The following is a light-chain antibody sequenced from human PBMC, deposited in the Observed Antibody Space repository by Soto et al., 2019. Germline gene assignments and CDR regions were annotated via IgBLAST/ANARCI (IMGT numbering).Light chain of an antibody. CDR2: EVT. Sequence: QSALTQPPSASGSPGQSVTISCTGINRDVGGYDYVSWYQQLPGKAPKLIIYEVTKRPSGVPNRFSGSKSGATASLTVSGLQAEDEGDDYCGAFTGRNNWVFGGGTKLTVL. CDR1: NRDVGGYDY. CDR3: GAFTGRNNWV. V-gene: IGLV2-8*01. J-gene: IGLJ3*02.